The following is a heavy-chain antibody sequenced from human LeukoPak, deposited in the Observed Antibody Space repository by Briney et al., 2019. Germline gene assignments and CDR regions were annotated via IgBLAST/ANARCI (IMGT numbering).Heavy chain of an antibody. D-gene: IGHD3-3*01. V-gene: IGHV1-46*01. J-gene: IGHJ5*02. CDR1: GYTFTSYY. CDR3: ARDLSGINWFDP. CDR2: INPSGGST. Sequence: ASVKVSCKASGYTFTSYYMHWVRQPPGQGLEWMGIINPSGGSTSYAQKFQGRVTMTRDTSTSTVYMELSSLRSEDTAVYYCARDLSGINWFDPWGQGTLVTVSS.